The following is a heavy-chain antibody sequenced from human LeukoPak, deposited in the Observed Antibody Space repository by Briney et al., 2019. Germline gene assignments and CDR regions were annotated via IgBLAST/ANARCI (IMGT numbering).Heavy chain of an antibody. J-gene: IGHJ4*02. Sequence: ASVKVSCKASGYTFTGYYMHWVRQDPGQRPEWMGWISPNSGGTNYAQKFQGRVTMTRDTSISTAYMELSRLRSDDTAVYYCAREGYSYGYGYWGQGTLVTVSS. D-gene: IGHD5-18*01. CDR2: ISPNSGGT. CDR1: GYTFTGYY. CDR3: AREGYSYGYGY. V-gene: IGHV1-2*02.